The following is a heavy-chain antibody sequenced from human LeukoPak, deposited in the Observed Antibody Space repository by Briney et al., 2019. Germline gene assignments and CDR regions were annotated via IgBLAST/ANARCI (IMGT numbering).Heavy chain of an antibody. D-gene: IGHD4-17*01. CDR1: GYTFTGYY. V-gene: IGHV1-2*02. J-gene: IGHJ4*02. Sequence: VASVKVSCKASGYTFTGYYMHWVRQAPGQRLEWMGWINPNSGGTNYAQKFQGRVTMTRDTSISTAYMELSRLRSDDTAVYYCARVRYGDSPGIDYWGQGTLVTVSS. CDR3: ARVRYGDSPGIDY. CDR2: INPNSGGT.